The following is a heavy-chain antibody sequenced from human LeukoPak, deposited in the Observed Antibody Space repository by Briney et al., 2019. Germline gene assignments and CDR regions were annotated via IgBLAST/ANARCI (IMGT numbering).Heavy chain of an antibody. Sequence: ASVKVSCKASGGTFSSYAISWVRQAPGQGLEWMGIINPSGGSTSYAQKFQGRVTMTRDTSTSTVYMELSSLRSEDTAVYYCARDSHDYFDYWGQGTLVTVSS. J-gene: IGHJ4*02. CDR1: GGTFSSYA. CDR3: ARDSHDYFDY. CDR2: INPSGGST. V-gene: IGHV1-46*01.